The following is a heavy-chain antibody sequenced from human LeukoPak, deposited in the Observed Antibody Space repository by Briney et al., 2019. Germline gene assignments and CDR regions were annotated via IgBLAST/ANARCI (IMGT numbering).Heavy chain of an antibody. CDR2: IKSKTDGGTT. CDR1: GFTVSSNY. CDR3: TTAYYYDSSGPPMGYFDY. J-gene: IGHJ4*02. V-gene: IGHV3-15*01. D-gene: IGHD3-22*01. Sequence: PGGSLRLSCAASGFTVSSNYMSWVRQAPGKGLEWVGRIKSKTDGGTTDYAAPVKGRFTISRDDSKNTLYLQMNSLKTEDTAVYYCTTAYYYDSSGPPMGYFDYWGQGTLVTVSS.